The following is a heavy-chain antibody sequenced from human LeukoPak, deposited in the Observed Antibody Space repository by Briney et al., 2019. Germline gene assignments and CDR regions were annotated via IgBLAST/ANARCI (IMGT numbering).Heavy chain of an antibody. V-gene: IGHV4-4*09. CDR3: ARLRSIAAFNWFDP. CDR1: GGSISSYY. D-gene: IGHD6-6*01. J-gene: IGHJ5*02. Sequence: SETLSLTCTVSGGSISSYYWSWIRQPPGKGLEWIGYIYTSGSTNYNPSLKGRVTISVDTSKNQFSLKLSSVTAADTAVYYCARLRSIAAFNWFDPWGQGTLVTVSS. CDR2: IYTSGST.